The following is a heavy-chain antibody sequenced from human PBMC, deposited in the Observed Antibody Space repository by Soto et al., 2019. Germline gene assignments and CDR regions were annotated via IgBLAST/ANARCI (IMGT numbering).Heavy chain of an antibody. CDR1: GGSFSGYY. J-gene: IGHJ6*02. V-gene: IGHV3-7*03. D-gene: IGHD6-6*01. Sequence: VQLQQWGAGLLKPSETLSLTCAVYGGSFSGYYWSWIRQPPGKGLEWVANIKGDGSVTQYVASVEGRFTISRDNAKYSLYLQMNSLRVEDTALYYCVIPTRSVRGMGVWGQGTTVTVSS. CDR2: IKGDGSVT. CDR3: VIPTRSVRGMGV.